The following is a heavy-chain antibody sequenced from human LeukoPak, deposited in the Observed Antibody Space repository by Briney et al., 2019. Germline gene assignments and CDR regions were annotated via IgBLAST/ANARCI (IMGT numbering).Heavy chain of an antibody. D-gene: IGHD3-22*01. CDR3: AKHLVKNFYDNSGYLGAFDI. Sequence: PGGSLRLSCAASGFTFSSYAMSWVRQAPGTGPEWVSSISTSGGSTYYADFVKGRFTISRDNSKNTLYLQMSTLRGEDTAVYYCAKHLVKNFYDNSGYLGAFDIWGRGTMVTVSP. CDR2: ISTSGGST. J-gene: IGHJ3*02. CDR1: GFTFSSYA. V-gene: IGHV3-23*01.